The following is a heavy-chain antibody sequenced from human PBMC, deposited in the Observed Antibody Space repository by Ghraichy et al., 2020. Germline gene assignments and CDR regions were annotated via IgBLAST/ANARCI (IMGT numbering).Heavy chain of an antibody. J-gene: IGHJ6*02. CDR3: ARGGTISAIPGDYYYYGMDV. Sequence: SETLSLTCTVSGDSISNYYWSWIRQPPGKGLEWIGCIYYSGSTKYNPSLQSRVTISVDTSKNQFSLKLSSVTAADTAVYYCARGGTISAIPGDYYYYGMDVWAQSTTVTVSS. V-gene: IGHV4-59*01. CDR1: GDSISNYY. CDR2: IYYSGST. D-gene: IGHD5-24*01.